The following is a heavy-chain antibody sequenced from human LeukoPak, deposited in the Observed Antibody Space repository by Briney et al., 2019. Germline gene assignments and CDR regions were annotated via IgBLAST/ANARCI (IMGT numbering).Heavy chain of an antibody. Sequence: GGSLRLSCAASGFTFSSYWMGWVRQAPGKGLEWVANIKQDGSEKYYVDSVKGRFTISRDNAKNSLYLQMNSLRAEDTAVYYCARDPVITIFGVGRGSYYFDYWGQGTLVTVSS. V-gene: IGHV3-7*01. CDR3: ARDPVITIFGVGRGSYYFDY. J-gene: IGHJ4*02. CDR1: GFTFSSYW. D-gene: IGHD3-3*01. CDR2: IKQDGSEK.